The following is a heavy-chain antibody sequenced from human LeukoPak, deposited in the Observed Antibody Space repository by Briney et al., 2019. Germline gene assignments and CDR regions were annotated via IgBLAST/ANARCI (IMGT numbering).Heavy chain of an antibody. V-gene: IGHV3-33*08. CDR1: GFTFSSYW. D-gene: IGHD3-22*01. CDR2: IWYDGSRK. Sequence: PGGSLRLSCAASGFTFSSYWMHWVRQAPGKGLEWVALIWYDGSRKYFAESVKGRFTISRDNSKNTLYLQMNSLRAEDTAVYYCARDRGSGDYNGGYSDYWGQGTLVTVSS. CDR3: ARDRGSGDYNGGYSDY. J-gene: IGHJ4*02.